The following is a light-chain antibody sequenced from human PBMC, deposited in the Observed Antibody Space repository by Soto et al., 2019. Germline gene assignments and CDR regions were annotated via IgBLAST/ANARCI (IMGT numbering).Light chain of an antibody. J-gene: IGLJ1*01. CDR2: EDN. Sequence: QSVLTQPASVSGSPGQSITISCTGTSSDVGSYNLVSWYQQHPGKAPKLMIYEDNKRPSGVSNCFSVSKSGYTASLTISGLQAEDEADYYCCSYARTSTYVFGSGTKVTVL. V-gene: IGLV2-23*01. CDR1: SSDVGSYNL. CDR3: CSYARTSTYV.